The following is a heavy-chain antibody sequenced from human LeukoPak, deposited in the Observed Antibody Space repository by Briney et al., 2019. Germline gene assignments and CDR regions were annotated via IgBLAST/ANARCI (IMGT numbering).Heavy chain of an antibody. D-gene: IGHD5-12*01. Sequence: SVKVSCKASGGTFSNYGINWVRQAPGQGPEWMGRIVPILGATSYAQEFQGRVTISADKSTTTVYMELSSLRSEDTAVYYCARDRGYEGGFDYWGQGTLVTDSS. V-gene: IGHV1-69*04. J-gene: IGHJ4*02. CDR1: GGTFSNYG. CDR2: IVPILGAT. CDR3: ARDRGYEGGFDY.